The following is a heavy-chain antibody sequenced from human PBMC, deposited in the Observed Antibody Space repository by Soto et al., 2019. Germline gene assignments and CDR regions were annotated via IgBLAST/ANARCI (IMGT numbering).Heavy chain of an antibody. V-gene: IGHV4-31*03. CDR3: ARGVAATPHWFDP. J-gene: IGHJ5*02. CDR1: GGSISSGGYY. CDR2: ISYSGST. D-gene: IGHD2-15*01. Sequence: QVQLQESGPGLVKPSQSLSLTCTVSGGSISSGGYYWSWIRQHPGKGLEWIGYISYSGSTYYNPSLPSRVTISVDTSKNQFSLKLSSVTAADTAVYYCARGVAATPHWFDPWGQGTLVTVSS.